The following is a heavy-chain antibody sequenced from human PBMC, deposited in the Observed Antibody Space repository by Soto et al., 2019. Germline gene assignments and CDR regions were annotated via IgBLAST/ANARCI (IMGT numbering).Heavy chain of an antibody. CDR1: GGSFSGYY. Sequence: PSETLSLTCAVNGGSFSGYYWSWIRQPPGKGLEWIGEINHSGSSDYHPSLKSRFTISIDTSKNQFSLKLSSVTAADTAIYYCVRDIALPNSDYAGRGLDVWGQGTTVTVSS. V-gene: IGHV4-34*01. CDR2: INHSGSS. CDR3: VRDIALPNSDYAGRGLDV. D-gene: IGHD4-17*01. J-gene: IGHJ6*02.